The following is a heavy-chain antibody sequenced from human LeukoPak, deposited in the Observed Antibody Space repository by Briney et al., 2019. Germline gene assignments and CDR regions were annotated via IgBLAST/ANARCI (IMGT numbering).Heavy chain of an antibody. CDR3: AKDIGWGLSYYFDS. CDR1: AFAFDDYV. CDR2: ISGDGGDT. D-gene: IGHD3-10*01. V-gene: IGHV3-43*02. Sequence: GGSLRLSCAASAFAFDDYVVHWVRHVPGKGLEWVSLISGDGGDTYYADSVRGRFTIARDNSKNSLYLQMNSLRSEDSALYYCAKDIGWGLSYYFDSWGQGTLVTVSS. J-gene: IGHJ4*02.